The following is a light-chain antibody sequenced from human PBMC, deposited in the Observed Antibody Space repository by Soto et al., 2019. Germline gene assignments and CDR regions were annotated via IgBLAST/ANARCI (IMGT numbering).Light chain of an antibody. J-gene: IGLJ1*01. Sequence: QSALTQPASVSGSPGQSITISCTGTSSDVGGYNYVSWYQHHPGKAPKLMIFDVSNRPSGVSNRFSGSQSGNTASLTISGLQPEDEADYYCSSYTPSNTRQIVFVTGTKLTVL. CDR2: DVS. CDR1: SSDVGGYNY. CDR3: SSYTPSNTRQIV. V-gene: IGLV2-14*03.